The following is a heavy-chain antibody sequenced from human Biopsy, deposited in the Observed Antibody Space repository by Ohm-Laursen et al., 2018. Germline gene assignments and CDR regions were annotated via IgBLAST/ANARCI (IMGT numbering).Heavy chain of an antibody. CDR1: GGIFSSYA. CDR3: AREYPEGDV. CDR2: IIPLFGIT. J-gene: IGHJ6*02. V-gene: IGHV1-69*04. D-gene: IGHD2-2*02. Sequence: SVKVSCKPSGGIFSSYAMSWVRQAPGQGLEWMGRIIPLFGITNYAQKFQGRVTISADKSTSTAYMELSSLRSEDTAVYYCAREYPEGDVWGQGTTVTVSS.